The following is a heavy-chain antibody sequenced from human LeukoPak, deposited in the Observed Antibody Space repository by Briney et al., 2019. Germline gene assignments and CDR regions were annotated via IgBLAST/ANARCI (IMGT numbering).Heavy chain of an antibody. CDR2: ISGSGGST. J-gene: IGHJ4*02. CDR1: GFTFSSYA. Sequence: PGGSLRLSCAAAGFTFSSYAMSWVRQAPGKGLEWVSAISGSGGSTYYADSVKGRFTISRDNSKNTLYLQMNSLRAEDTAVYYCAKGSPYCSSTSCFDYWGQGTLVTVSS. D-gene: IGHD2-2*01. V-gene: IGHV3-23*01. CDR3: AKGSPYCSSTSCFDY.